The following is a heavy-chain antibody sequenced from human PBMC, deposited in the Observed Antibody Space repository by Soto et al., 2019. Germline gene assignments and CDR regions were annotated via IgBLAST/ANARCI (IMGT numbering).Heavy chain of an antibody. Sequence: QVQLVQSGDEVKKPGASVKVSCKASGYIFVNYGIAWVRQAPGQGLEWMGWISPYTGNTHSATKVQGGLTMTTDTSTSTAYIDLGSLTSADTAVYYYVMVDNYVTPTPQDVWGQGTTVTVSS. CDR2: ISPYTGNT. J-gene: IGHJ6*02. V-gene: IGHV1-18*01. CDR1: GYIFVNYG. D-gene: IGHD3-16*01. CDR3: VMVDNYVTPTPQDV.